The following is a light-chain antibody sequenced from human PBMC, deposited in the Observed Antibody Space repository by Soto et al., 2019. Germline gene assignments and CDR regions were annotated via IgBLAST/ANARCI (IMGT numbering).Light chain of an antibody. J-gene: IGLJ2*01. CDR3: CSYAGSSVA. Sequence: QSALTQPASVSGSPGQSITISCTGTSSDVGSYNLVSWYQQHPGKAPKLMIYEGSKRPSGVSNRFSGSKSGNTASLTISGVQAEDEAEYYCCSYAGSSVAFGGGTKFTVL. CDR1: SSDVGSYNL. CDR2: EGS. V-gene: IGLV2-23*01.